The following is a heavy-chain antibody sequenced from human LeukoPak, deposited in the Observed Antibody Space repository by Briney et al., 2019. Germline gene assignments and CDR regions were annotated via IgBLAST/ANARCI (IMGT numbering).Heavy chain of an antibody. D-gene: IGHD6-13*01. V-gene: IGHV3-21*01. Sequence: GGSLRLSCAASGFTFSSYSMNRVRQAPGKGLEWVSSISSSSSYIYYADSVKGRFTISRDNAKNSLYLQMNSLRAEDTAVYYCARDPEGDAAAEDFDYWGQGTLVTASS. CDR2: ISSSSSYI. J-gene: IGHJ4*02. CDR3: ARDPEGDAAAEDFDY. CDR1: GFTFSSYS.